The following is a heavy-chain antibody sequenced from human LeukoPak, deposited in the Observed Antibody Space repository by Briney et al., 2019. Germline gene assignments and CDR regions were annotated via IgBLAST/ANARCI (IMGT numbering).Heavy chain of an antibody. J-gene: IGHJ5*02. CDR2: IYWDDEK. Sequence: SGPALVNPPQTLTLTCTFSGFSLSTPGVGVGWIRQPPGKALEWLAVIYWDDEKRYNPSLKSRLTITKDTSKNQVVLTMTNMDPVDTATYYCAHRRRDFDTSGYSKAIWFDPWGQGTLVTVSS. CDR3: AHRRRDFDTSGYSKAIWFDP. D-gene: IGHD3-22*01. V-gene: IGHV2-5*02. CDR1: GFSLSTPGVG.